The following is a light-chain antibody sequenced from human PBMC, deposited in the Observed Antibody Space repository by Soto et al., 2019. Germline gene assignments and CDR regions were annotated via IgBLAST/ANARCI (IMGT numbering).Light chain of an antibody. CDR3: SAWDDTLSGPV. J-gene: IGLJ3*02. Sequence: QPVLTQPPSASGAPGLRVTISCSGSNSNIGGNTVNWYQQLPGKAPKLLIHSDNERPSGVPGRFSGSRSGASAFLAITGLQSEDEDYYYCSAWDDTLSGPVLGGGTKLTVL. CDR1: NSNIGGNT. V-gene: IGLV1-44*01. CDR2: SDN.